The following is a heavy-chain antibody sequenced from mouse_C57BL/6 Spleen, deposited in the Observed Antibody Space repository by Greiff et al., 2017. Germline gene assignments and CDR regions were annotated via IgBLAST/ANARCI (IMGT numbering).Heavy chain of an antibody. CDR1: GYTFTSYW. V-gene: IGHV1-64*01. CDR3: ARRAYEEAWFAY. Sequence: QVQLQQPGAELVKPGASVKLSCKASGYTFTSYWMHWVKQRPGQGLEWIGMIHPNSGSTNYNEKFKSKATLTVDKSSSTAYMQLSSLTSEDSAVYYCARRAYEEAWFAYWGQGTLVTVSA. J-gene: IGHJ3*01. D-gene: IGHD2-12*01. CDR2: IHPNSGST.